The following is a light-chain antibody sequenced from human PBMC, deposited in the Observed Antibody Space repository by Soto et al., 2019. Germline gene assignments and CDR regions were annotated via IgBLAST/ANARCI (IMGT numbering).Light chain of an antibody. CDR1: QSVTTN. V-gene: IGKV3-15*01. Sequence: EVVMTQSPATLSVSPGERTTLSCRASQSVTTNMAWYQQKPGQAPRLLIYGASTRDTGIPARFSGSGSGTDFTLTISSLQSEDFAVYYCQQYNNWPPWTFGQGTKVVIK. CDR3: QQYNNWPPWT. J-gene: IGKJ1*01. CDR2: GAS.